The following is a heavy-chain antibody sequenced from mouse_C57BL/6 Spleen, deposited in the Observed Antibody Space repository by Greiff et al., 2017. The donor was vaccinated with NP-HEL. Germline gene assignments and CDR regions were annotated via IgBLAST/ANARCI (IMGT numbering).Heavy chain of an antibody. CDR2: IDPSDSYT. J-gene: IGHJ3*01. CDR3: ARRGANWDWFAY. Sequence: QVQLQQPGAELVRPGTSVKLSCKASGYTFTSYWMHWVKQRPGQGLEWIGVIDPSDSYTNYNQKFKGKATLTVDTSSSTAYMQLSSLTSEDSAVDYCARRGANWDWFAYWGQGTLVTVSA. D-gene: IGHD4-1*01. V-gene: IGHV1-59*01. CDR1: GYTFTSYW.